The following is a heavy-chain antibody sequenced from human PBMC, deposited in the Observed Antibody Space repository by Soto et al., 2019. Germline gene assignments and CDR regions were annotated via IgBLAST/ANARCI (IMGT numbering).Heavy chain of an antibody. CDR1: GDSVSSNSVA. J-gene: IGHJ6*02. CDR2: TFYRCSWNN. CDR3: ARDAGETLRYAHAMDV. D-gene: IGHD3-16*01. V-gene: IGHV6-1*01. Sequence: QVQLQQSGPGLVKPSQTLSLTCAIYGDSVSSNSVAWSWIRQSPSRGLEWLGRTFYRCSWNNEYAASVKSRIPINPDTSKNQFSLQLNSVTPEDTAVYYCARDAGETLRYAHAMDVWGQGTTVTVSS.